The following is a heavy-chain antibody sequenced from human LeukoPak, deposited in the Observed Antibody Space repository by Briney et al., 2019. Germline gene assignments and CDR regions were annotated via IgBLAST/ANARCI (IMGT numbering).Heavy chain of an antibody. J-gene: IGHJ4*01. V-gene: IGHV3-48*04. CDR2: INSDSDTV. CDR3: ARETRGESDY. D-gene: IGHD3-10*01. CDR1: GFTFRTYG. Sequence: PGGSLRLSCAASGFTFRTYGMNWVLQAPGKGLEWISYINSDSDTVYYSNSVKGRFTISRDNAKKSLYLQMNSMRAEDTAMYYCARETRGESDYWGHGTLVTVSS.